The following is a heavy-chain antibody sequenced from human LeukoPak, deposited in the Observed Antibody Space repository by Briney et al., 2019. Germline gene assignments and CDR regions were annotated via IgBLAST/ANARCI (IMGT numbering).Heavy chain of an antibody. Sequence: GGSLRLSCAASGFTFSSYATHWVRQAPGKGLEWVAVISYDGSNKYYADSVKGRFTISRDNSKNTLYLQMNSLRAEDTAVYYCARNVDTAMVFDYWGQGTLVTVSS. J-gene: IGHJ4*02. CDR2: ISYDGSNK. CDR1: GFTFSSYA. D-gene: IGHD5-18*01. CDR3: ARNVDTAMVFDY. V-gene: IGHV3-30-3*01.